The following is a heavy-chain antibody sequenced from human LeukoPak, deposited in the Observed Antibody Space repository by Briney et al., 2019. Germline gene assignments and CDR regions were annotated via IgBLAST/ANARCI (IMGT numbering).Heavy chain of an antibody. CDR2: IIPIFGTA. D-gene: IGHD6-19*01. Sequence: SVKVSCKASGGTFSSYAISWVRQAPGQGLEWMGRIIPIFGTANYAQKFQGRVTITTDESTSTAYMELSSLRSEDTAVYYCARDHRYSSGWYGEFDYWGQGTLVTVSS. CDR3: ARDHRYSSGWYGEFDY. J-gene: IGHJ4*02. V-gene: IGHV1-69*05. CDR1: GGTFSSYA.